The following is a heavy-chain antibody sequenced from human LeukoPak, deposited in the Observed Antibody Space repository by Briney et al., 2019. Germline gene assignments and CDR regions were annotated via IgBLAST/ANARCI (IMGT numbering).Heavy chain of an antibody. CDR3: AKDLRVPAAIPVDDY. V-gene: IGHV3-30*02. CDR2: IRYDGSNK. D-gene: IGHD2-2*02. Sequence: PGRSLRLSCAASGFTFSSYGMHWVRQAPGKGLEWVAFIRYDGSNKYYADSVKGRFTISRYNSKNTLYLQMNSLRAEDTAVYYCAKDLRVPAAIPVDDYWGQGTLVTVSS. J-gene: IGHJ4*02. CDR1: GFTFSSYG.